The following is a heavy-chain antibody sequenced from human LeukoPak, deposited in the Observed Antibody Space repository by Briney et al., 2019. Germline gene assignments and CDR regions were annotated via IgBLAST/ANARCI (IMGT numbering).Heavy chain of an antibody. D-gene: IGHD5-24*01. Sequence: SVKVSCKASGDTFSSYAISWVRQAPGQGLEWMGGIIPIFGSPNYAQRFQGRVTITADKSTSTAYMELSSLTYEDTAVYYCARDVPVEMTVSGYFDSWGQGTLVTVSS. J-gene: IGHJ4*02. V-gene: IGHV1-69*06. CDR1: GDTFSSYA. CDR3: ARDVPVEMTVSGYFDS. CDR2: IIPIFGSP.